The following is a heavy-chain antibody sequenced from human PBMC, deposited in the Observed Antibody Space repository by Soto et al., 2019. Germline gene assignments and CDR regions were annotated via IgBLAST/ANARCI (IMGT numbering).Heavy chain of an antibody. CDR2: IYDTGISGYTPST. V-gene: IGHV4-59*01. CDR3: ARGEDAFFYYGLDV. J-gene: IGHJ6*02. Sequence: PSETLSLTCTVSGGSITSSDRSWIRRPPGKGPEWIAYIYDTGISGYTPSTSYNPSLKSRVTMSVDTSKSQFSLKLTSVTAADTAVYYCARGEDAFFYYGLDVWGQGITVTVSS. CDR1: GGSITSSD.